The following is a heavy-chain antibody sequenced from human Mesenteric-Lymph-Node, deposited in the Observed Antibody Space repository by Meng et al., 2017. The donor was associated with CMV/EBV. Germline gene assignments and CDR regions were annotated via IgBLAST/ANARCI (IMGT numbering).Heavy chain of an antibody. Sequence: SETLSLTCTVSGYSISNGYYWGWILQPPGKGLEWIGSIYHSGSTYYNPSLKSRVTISVDTSKNQFSLNLSSVTAADTAVYYCARDRYCGGDCSGMDVWGQGTTVTVSS. V-gene: IGHV4-38-2*02. CDR2: IYHSGST. J-gene: IGHJ6*02. CDR1: GYSISNGYY. CDR3: ARDRYCGGDCSGMDV. D-gene: IGHD2-21*01.